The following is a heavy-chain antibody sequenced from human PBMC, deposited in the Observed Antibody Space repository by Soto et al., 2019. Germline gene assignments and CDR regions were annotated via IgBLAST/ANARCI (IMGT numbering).Heavy chain of an antibody. J-gene: IGHJ4*02. Sequence: GGSLRLSCAASGFTVSSNYMSWVRQAPGKGLEWVSVIYSGGSTYYADSVKGRFTISRDNSKNTLYLQMNSLRAEDTVVYYCARDRLTGANFGYYFDYWGQGTLVTVSS. V-gene: IGHV3-66*02. D-gene: IGHD7-27*01. CDR1: GFTVSSNY. CDR3: ARDRLTGANFGYYFDY. CDR2: IYSGGST.